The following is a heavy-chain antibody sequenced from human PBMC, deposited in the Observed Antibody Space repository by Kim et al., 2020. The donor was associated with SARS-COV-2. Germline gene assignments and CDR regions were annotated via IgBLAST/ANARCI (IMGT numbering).Heavy chain of an antibody. CDR3: TSLHYDFWSGYYGAFDI. V-gene: IGHV3-15*01. CDR1: GFTFTNAS. Sequence: GGSLRLSCAVSGFTFTNASMSWVRQAPGKGLEWVGRIKSKIDGGTTDYAAPVKGRFSISRDDSKNTLYLDMNSLKTEDTAVYYCTSLHYDFWSGYYGAFDIWGQGTMVTVSS. CDR2: IKSKIDGGTT. J-gene: IGHJ3*02. D-gene: IGHD3-3*01.